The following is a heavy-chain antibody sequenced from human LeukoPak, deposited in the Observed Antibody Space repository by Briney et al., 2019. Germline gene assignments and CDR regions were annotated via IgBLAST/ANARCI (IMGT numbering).Heavy chain of an antibody. CDR2: IYYSGST. Sequence: SESLSLTCTVSGGSISSYYWRWIRQPPGKGLEWIGYIYYSGSTNYNPSLKSRVTISVDTSKSQFSLKLSSVTAADTAVYYCARNTKTSTNVDYWGQGTLVTVSS. CDR3: ARNTKTSTNVDY. V-gene: IGHV4-59*08. CDR1: GGSISSYY. J-gene: IGHJ4*02. D-gene: IGHD2-8*01.